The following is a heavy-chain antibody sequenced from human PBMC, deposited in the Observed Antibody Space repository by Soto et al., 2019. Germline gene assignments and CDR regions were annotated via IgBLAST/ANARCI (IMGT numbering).Heavy chain of an antibody. CDR2: IWYDGSNK. Sequence: GGSLRLSCAASGFTFSSYGMHWVRQAPGKGLEWVAVIWYDGSNKYYADSVKGRFTISRDNSKNTLYLQMNSLRAEDTAVYYCAKDFGHLRFDYWGQGTLVTVSS. CDR1: GFTFSSYG. J-gene: IGHJ4*02. D-gene: IGHD3-16*01. V-gene: IGHV3-33*06. CDR3: AKDFGHLRFDY.